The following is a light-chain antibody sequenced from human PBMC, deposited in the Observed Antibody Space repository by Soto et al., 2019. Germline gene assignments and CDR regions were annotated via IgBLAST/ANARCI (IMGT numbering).Light chain of an antibody. V-gene: IGKV3-15*01. CDR3: QQYNNWPIT. CDR1: QSVSSN. Sequence: EIVMTQSPATLSVSPGERATLSCRASQSVSSNLAWYQQKPGQAPRLLISGASTRATGIPARFSGSGSGTEFTLTISSLQSEDFAVYYCQQYNNWPITVGQGTRLEIK. J-gene: IGKJ5*01. CDR2: GAS.